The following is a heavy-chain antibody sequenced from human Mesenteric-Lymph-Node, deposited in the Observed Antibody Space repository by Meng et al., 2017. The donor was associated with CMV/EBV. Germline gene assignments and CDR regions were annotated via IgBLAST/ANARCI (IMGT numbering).Heavy chain of an antibody. V-gene: IGHV4-34*01. CDR1: GGSFSGYY. J-gene: IGHJ5*02. CDR2: INHSGST. Sequence: SETLSLTCAVYGGSFSGYYWSWIRQPPGKGLEWIGEINHSGSTNYNPSLKSRVTISVDTSKNQFSLKLSSVTAADTAVYYCAREGGYCSSTSCYRYRLNWFDPWGQGTLVTVSS. D-gene: IGHD2-2*02. CDR3: AREGGYCSSTSCYRYRLNWFDP.